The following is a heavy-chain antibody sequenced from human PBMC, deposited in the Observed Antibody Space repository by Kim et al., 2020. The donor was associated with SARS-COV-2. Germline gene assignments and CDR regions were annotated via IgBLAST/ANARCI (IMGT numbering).Heavy chain of an antibody. J-gene: IGHJ4*02. Sequence: GGSLRLSCAASGFTFSSYAIHWVRQAPGKGLEWVAVISYDGSKKHYVDSVKGRFTISRDNSKNTLYLQMNSLRAEDTAVYYCARDRYNRGDGYFDYWGQGTLVTVSS. CDR3: ARDRYNRGDGYFDY. CDR2: ISYDGSKK. D-gene: IGHD1-1*01. V-gene: IGHV3-30*04. CDR1: GFTFSSYA.